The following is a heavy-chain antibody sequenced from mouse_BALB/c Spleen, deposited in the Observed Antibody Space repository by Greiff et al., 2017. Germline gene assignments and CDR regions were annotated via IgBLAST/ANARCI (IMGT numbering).Heavy chain of an antibody. V-gene: IGHV5-6-5*01. CDR3: ARHDDAMDY. CDR1: GFTFSSYA. CDR2: ISSGGST. D-gene: IGHD2-3*01. Sequence: DVMLVESGGGLVKPGGSLKLSCAASGFTFSSYAMSWVRQTPEKRLEWVASISSGGSTYYPDSVKGRFTISRDNARNILYLQMSSLRSEDTAMYYCARHDDAMDYWGQGTSVTVSS. J-gene: IGHJ4*01.